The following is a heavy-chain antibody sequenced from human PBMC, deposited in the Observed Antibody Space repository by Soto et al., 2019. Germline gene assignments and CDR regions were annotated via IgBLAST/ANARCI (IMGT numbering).Heavy chain of an antibody. CDR2: ISSSSSYI. D-gene: IGHD5-12*01. CDR3: ARDSGVDIVATITWWFDP. J-gene: IGHJ5*02. CDR1: GFTFSSYS. Sequence: GGSLRLSCAASGFTFSSYSMNWVRQAPGKGLEWVSSISSSSSYIYYADSVKGRFTISRDNAKNSLYLQMNSLRAEDTAVYYCARDSGVDIVATITWWFDPWGQGTLVTVSS. V-gene: IGHV3-21*01.